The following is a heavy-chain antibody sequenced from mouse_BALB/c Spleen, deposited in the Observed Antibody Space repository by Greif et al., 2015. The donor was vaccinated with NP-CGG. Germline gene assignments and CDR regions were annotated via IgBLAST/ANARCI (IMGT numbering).Heavy chain of an antibody. D-gene: IGHD1-1*01. J-gene: IGHJ3*01. CDR1: GFTFSSYT. CDR2: ISSGGSYT. Sequence: EVMLVESGGGLVKPGGSLKLSCAASGFTFSSYTMSWVRQTPEKRLEWVATISSGGSYTYYPDSVKGRFTISRDNAKNTLYLQMSSLKSEDTAMYYCTRDLTTVVRGFAYWGQGTLVTVSA. CDR3: TRDLTTVVRGFAY. V-gene: IGHV5-6-4*01.